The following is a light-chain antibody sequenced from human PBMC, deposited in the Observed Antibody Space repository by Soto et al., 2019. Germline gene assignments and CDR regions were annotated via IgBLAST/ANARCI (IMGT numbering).Light chain of an antibody. CDR1: SSDVGGYNY. J-gene: IGLJ1*01. CDR2: EVS. Sequence: QLTLTQPASVSGSPGQSITISCTGTSSDVGGYNYVSWYQQHSGKAPKLMIHEVSNRPSGVSNRFSGSKSGNTASLTISGLQAEDEADYYCSSYTSSRAYVFGIGTKVTV. CDR3: SSYTSSRAYV. V-gene: IGLV2-14*01.